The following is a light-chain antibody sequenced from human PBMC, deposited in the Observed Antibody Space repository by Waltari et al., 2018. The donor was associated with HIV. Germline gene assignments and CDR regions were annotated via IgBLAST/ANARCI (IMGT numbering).Light chain of an antibody. V-gene: IGLV2-23*01. Sequence: QSALTQPAPVAGSPGQPSPISCTGTASDVGSYNLVPWYQQYPGKAPKLIIYEGSKRPSWISNRLSGSQSGNTASLTIFGLQADDEADYYCCSYAVSSTSVIFGGGTKLTVL. CDR2: EGS. CDR3: CSYAVSSTSVI. J-gene: IGLJ2*01. CDR1: ASDVGSYNL.